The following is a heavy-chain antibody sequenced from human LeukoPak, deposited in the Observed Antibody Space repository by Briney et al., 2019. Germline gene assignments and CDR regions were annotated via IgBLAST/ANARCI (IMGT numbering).Heavy chain of an antibody. CDR2: IHNGGGTT. D-gene: IGHD3-10*01. CDR3: AKDSYFGYEDS. CDR1: GFTFSSYT. J-gene: IGHJ4*02. Sequence: GGSLRLSCAASGFTFSSYTMNWVRQAPGKGLEWVSAIHNGGGTTFYADSVKGRFTIPRANSKNTLFLQMNSLRAKDPAVNYCAKDSYFGYEDSWGQGTLVTVSS. V-gene: IGHV3-23*01.